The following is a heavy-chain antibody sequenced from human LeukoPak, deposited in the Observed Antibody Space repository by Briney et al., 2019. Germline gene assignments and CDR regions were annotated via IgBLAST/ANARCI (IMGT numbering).Heavy chain of an antibody. V-gene: IGHV4-59*01. J-gene: IGHJ6*03. CDR2: IYYSGST. CDR1: GGSISSYY. D-gene: IGHD6-13*01. CDR3: ARTGSSWPLYYYYYMDV. Sequence: SETLSLTCTVSGGSISSYYWSWTRQPPGKGLEWIGYIYYSGSTNYNPSLKSRVTVSVDTSKDQFSLKLTSVTAADTAVYYCARTGSSWPLYYYYYMDVWGKGTTVTVSS.